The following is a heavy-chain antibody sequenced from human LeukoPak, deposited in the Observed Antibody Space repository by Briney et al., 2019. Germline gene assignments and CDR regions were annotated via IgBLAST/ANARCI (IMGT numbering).Heavy chain of an antibody. CDR2: IGASGADT. CDR1: GFTFTNYA. D-gene: IGHD3-9*01. J-gene: IGHJ4*02. V-gene: IGHV3-23*01. Sequence: PGGSLRLSCAASGFTFTNYAMTWVRQAPGKGLEWVSVIGASGADTYYSDSVKGRFTVSRDNSQNTLFLHMSSLRAEDTAVYFCARGLTGYYSPRFDDWGQGTLVTVSS. CDR3: ARGLTGYYSPRFDD.